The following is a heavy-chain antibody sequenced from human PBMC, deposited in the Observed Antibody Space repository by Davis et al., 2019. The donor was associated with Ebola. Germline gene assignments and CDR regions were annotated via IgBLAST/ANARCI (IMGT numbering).Heavy chain of an antibody. D-gene: IGHD1-26*01. CDR1: GFTFSNYA. V-gene: IGHV3-23*01. J-gene: IGHJ4*02. CDR2: TSGSGGTK. CDR3: AKIKNYHAGRGTFDY. Sequence: PGGSLRLSCAASGFTFSNYAMSWVRQAPGKGLEWVSGTSGSGGTKYYADSVKGRFTISRDNSKNTLYLQLSSLRDEDTAVYYCAKIKNYHAGRGTFDYWGQGTLVTVSS.